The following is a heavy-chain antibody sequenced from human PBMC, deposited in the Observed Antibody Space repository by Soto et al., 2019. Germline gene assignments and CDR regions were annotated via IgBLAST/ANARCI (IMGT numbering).Heavy chain of an antibody. V-gene: IGHV3-30-3*01. CDR1: RFDFGNYA. CDR3: AREGPYYYDSSGPDY. D-gene: IGHD3-22*01. CDR2: ISNDGNNK. Sequence: GGSLRLSCAVSRFDFGNYAMHWVRQAPGKGLEWVAVISNDGNNKNYADSVKGRFTISRDNSENTLYLQMISPRPEDTAVYYYAREGPYYYDSSGPDYWGQGTLVTVSS. J-gene: IGHJ4*02.